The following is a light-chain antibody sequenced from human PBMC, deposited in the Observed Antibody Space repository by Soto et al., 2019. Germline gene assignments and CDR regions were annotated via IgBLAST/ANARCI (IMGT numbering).Light chain of an antibody. CDR3: SSYTTSSTYV. Sequence: QSALTQPASVSGSPGQSITISCTGTSSDVGAYNYVSWYQQHPAKAPKLMIYDVTNRPSGVSNRFSGSKSGYTASLTISGLQAEDEADYYSSSYTTSSTYVFGTGTKLTVL. CDR2: DVT. V-gene: IGLV2-14*03. J-gene: IGLJ1*01. CDR1: SSDVGAYNY.